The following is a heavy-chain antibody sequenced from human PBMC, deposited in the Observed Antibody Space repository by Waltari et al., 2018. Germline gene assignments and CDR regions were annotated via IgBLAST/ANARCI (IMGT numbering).Heavy chain of an antibody. J-gene: IGHJ3*02. V-gene: IGHV4-31*03. D-gene: IGHD2-15*01. CDR1: GGSISSGGYY. CDR2: IYHSGST. Sequence: QVQLQESGPGLVKPSQTLSLTCTVSGGSISSGGYYWSWIRQHPGKGLEWIGYIYHSGSTYYNPSLKSRCTISVDRSKNQFSLKLSSVTAADTAVYYCARERYCSGGSCYPYDAFDIWGQGTMVTVSS. CDR3: ARERYCSGGSCYPYDAFDI.